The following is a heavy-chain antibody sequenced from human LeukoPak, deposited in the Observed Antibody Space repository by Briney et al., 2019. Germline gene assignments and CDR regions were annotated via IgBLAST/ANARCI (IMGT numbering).Heavy chain of an antibody. CDR2: IIPIFGTT. J-gene: IGHJ4*02. CDR3: SRTSISGLGDY. D-gene: IGHD2/OR15-2a*01. V-gene: IGHV1-69*13. CDR1: GGTFSNDA. Sequence: SVKVSCKASGGTFSNDAISWVRQAPGQGLEWMGGIIPIFGTTNYAQRFQGRVTITADDSTSTVYMELNSLRSDETAMYYCSRTSISGLGDYWGQGTLVTVSS.